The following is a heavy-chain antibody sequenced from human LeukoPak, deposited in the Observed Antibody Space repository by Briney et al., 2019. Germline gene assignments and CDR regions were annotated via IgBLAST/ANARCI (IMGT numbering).Heavy chain of an antibody. V-gene: IGHV1-69*04. CDR2: IIPILGIA. J-gene: IGHJ4*02. CDR3: ARDHITMVRGVPNLYYFDY. CDR1: GGTFSSYA. D-gene: IGHD3-10*01. Sequence: PEASVKVSCKASGGTFSSYAISWVRQAPGQGLEWMGRIIPILGIANYAQKFQGRVTITADKSTSTAYMELSSLRSEDTAVYYCARDHITMVRGVPNLYYFDYWGQGTLVTVSS.